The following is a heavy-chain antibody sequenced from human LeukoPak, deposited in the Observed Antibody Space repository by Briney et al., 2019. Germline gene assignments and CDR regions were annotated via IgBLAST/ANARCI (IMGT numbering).Heavy chain of an antibody. D-gene: IGHD6-19*01. CDR2: RNHRCCGT. CDR3: PREGSLAGSSSPIRYYFHY. V-gene: IGHV1-46*01. J-gene: IGHJ4*02. CDR1: GYRFTNYY. Sequence: GAAVTVSYKGSGYRFTNYYIHWVGQAPGQGGEGVGVRNHRCCGTSYAQHFHGRVTMTRDTSTRTVYIQLSSLRSHHTAVYYCPREGSLAGSSSPIRYYFHYWGQGALVTVSS.